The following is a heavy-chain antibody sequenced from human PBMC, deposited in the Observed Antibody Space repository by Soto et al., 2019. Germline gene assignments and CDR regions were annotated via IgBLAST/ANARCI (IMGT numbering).Heavy chain of an antibody. Sequence: QVQLQESGPGLVKPSQTLSLTCTVSGGSISSGGYYWSWIRQHPGKGLEWIGYIYYSGSTYYNPSLQSRVTISVDTSKNQFSLKLSSVTAADTAVYYCARDLGYCSGGSCDYYYYYGMDVWGQGTTVTVSS. CDR2: IYYSGST. CDR3: ARDLGYCSGGSCDYYYYYGMDV. CDR1: GGSISSGGYY. V-gene: IGHV4-31*03. J-gene: IGHJ6*02. D-gene: IGHD2-15*01.